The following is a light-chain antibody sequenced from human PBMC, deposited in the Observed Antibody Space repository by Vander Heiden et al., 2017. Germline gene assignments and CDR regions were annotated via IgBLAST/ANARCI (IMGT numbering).Light chain of an antibody. V-gene: IGKV1-27*01. CDR3: QKYNSAPLT. J-gene: IGKJ5*01. Sequence: DIQITQPPSPLSASVGDRVTITCRASQGISNFLAWYQQKPGKVPKLLIYAASTLHSGVPSRFSGSGSGTDFTLTISSLHPEDVATYYCQKYNSAPLTFGQGTRLEIK. CDR2: AAS. CDR1: QGISNF.